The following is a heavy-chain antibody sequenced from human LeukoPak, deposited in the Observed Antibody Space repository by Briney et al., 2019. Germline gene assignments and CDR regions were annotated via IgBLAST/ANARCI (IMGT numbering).Heavy chain of an antibody. CDR1: GYTFTSYG. J-gene: IGHJ4*02. D-gene: IGHD2-15*01. CDR2: ISVHDGHT. Sequence: ASVKVSCQASGYTFTSYGISWVRQAPGQGLEWMGWISVHDGHTNYAEKFQDRVTMTADTSTNTAYMELTSLRSDDTAVYYCARYGCNSLACYEDYWGQGTLVTVSS. CDR3: ARYGCNSLACYEDY. V-gene: IGHV1-18*01.